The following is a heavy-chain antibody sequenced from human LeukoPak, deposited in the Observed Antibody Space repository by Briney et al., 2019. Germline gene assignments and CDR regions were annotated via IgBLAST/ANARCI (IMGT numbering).Heavy chain of an antibody. D-gene: IGHD3-22*01. V-gene: IGHV4-4*02. CDR3: ARVADYYDSSGYFSDRAFDI. Sequence: SETLSLTCAVSGGSISSSNWWSWDRQPPGKGLEWIGEIYHSGSTNYNPSLKSRVTISVDKSKNQFSLKLSSVTAADTAVYYCARVADYYDSSGYFSDRAFDIWGQGTMVTVSS. J-gene: IGHJ3*02. CDR2: IYHSGST. CDR1: GGSISSSNW.